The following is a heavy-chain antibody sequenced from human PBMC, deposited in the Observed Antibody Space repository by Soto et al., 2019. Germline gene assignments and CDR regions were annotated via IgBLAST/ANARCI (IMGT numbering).Heavy chain of an antibody. CDR1: GGSISSSSYY. CDR3: ARQEGLGDDFWSDY. CDR2: IYYSGST. D-gene: IGHD3-3*01. V-gene: IGHV4-39*01. Sequence: ASETLSLTCTVSGGSISSSSYYWGWIRQPPGKGLEWIGSIYYSGSTYYNPSLKSRVTISVDTSKNQFSLKLSSVTAADTAVYYCARQEGLGDDFWSDYWGQGTLVTVSS. J-gene: IGHJ4*02.